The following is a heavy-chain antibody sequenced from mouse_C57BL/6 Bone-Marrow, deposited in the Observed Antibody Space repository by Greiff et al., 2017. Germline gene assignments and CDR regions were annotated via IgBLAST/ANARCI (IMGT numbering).Heavy chain of an antibody. Sequence: QVQLKESGAELVKPGASVKISCKASGYAFSSYWMNWVKQRPGKGLEWIGQIYPGDGDTNYNGKFKGKATLTADKFSSTAYMQLSSLTSEDSAVXFCARGQLRLHAMDYGGQGTSVTVSS. CDR2: IYPGDGDT. D-gene: IGHD3-2*02. CDR3: ARGQLRLHAMDY. J-gene: IGHJ4*01. V-gene: IGHV1-80*01. CDR1: GYAFSSYW.